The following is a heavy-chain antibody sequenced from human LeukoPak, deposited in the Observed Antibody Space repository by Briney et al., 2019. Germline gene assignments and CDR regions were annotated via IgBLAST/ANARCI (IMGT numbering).Heavy chain of an antibody. CDR2: ISYSGNT. CDR3: ARPGYYGDYAFDY. V-gene: IGHV4-39*01. Sequence: PSQTLSLTCTVSGASISSGSYFWGWIRQPPGKGLEWIGSISYSGNTYYNPSLKSRVTISVDTSKNQFSLNLNSVTAADTAVYYCARPGYYGDYAFDYWGQGTLVTVSS. J-gene: IGHJ4*02. D-gene: IGHD4-17*01. CDR1: GASISSGSYF.